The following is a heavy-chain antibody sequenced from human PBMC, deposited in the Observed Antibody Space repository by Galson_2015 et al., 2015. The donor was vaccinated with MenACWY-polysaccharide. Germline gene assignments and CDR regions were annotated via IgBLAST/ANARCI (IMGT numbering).Heavy chain of an antibody. V-gene: IGHV1-8*01. CDR3: ARVSDYSNYYYYYGMDV. D-gene: IGHD4-11*01. CDR1: GYTFTSYD. Sequence: SVKVSCKASGYTFTSYDINWVRQATGQGLEWMGWMNPNSGNTGYAQKFQGRVTMTRNTSISTAYMELSSLRSEDTAVYYCARVSDYSNYYYYYGMDVWGQGTTVTVSS. J-gene: IGHJ6*02. CDR2: MNPNSGNT.